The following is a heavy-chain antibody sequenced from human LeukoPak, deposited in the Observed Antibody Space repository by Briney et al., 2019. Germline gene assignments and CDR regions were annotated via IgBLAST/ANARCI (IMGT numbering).Heavy chain of an antibody. CDR2: ISYDGSNK. J-gene: IGHJ4*02. CDR1: GFTFSSYA. V-gene: IGHV3-30*04. D-gene: IGHD3-22*01. CDR3: AREYYYDSSGYY. Sequence: GGSLRLSCAASGFTFSSYAMHWVRQAPGKGLEWVAVISYDGSNKYYADSVKGRFTISRDNSKNTLYLQMNSLRAEDTAVYYCAREYYYDSSGYYWGQGTLVTVSS.